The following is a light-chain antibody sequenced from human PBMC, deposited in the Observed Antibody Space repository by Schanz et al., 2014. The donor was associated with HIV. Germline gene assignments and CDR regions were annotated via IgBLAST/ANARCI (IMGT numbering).Light chain of an antibody. V-gene: IGKV1-5*03. CDR3: LQYNDYAYS. J-gene: IGKJ2*03. CDR2: EAS. CDR1: QSISGW. Sequence: DIQMTQSPSTLSASVGDRITITCRASQSISGWLAWYQQKPGEAPNLLISEASTLKSGVPSRFSGSGSWTDFTLTISSLQPDDFATYYCLQYNDYAYSFGQGTKLEIK.